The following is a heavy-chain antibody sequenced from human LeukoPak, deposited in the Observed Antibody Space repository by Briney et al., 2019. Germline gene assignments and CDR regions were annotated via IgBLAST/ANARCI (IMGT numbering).Heavy chain of an antibody. CDR3: TRDHCTSINCYEYNYYGMDV. D-gene: IGHD2-2*01. Sequence: ASLKVSCKASVYTFTAYYIHWVRRAPGQGLEWMGWINPNSGGTESAQKFQGRVTMTRDTSISTAYMELSRLRSDDTAVYYCTRDHCTSINCYEYNYYGMDVWGQGTTVTVSS. CDR1: VYTFTAYY. CDR2: INPNSGGT. J-gene: IGHJ6*02. V-gene: IGHV1-2*02.